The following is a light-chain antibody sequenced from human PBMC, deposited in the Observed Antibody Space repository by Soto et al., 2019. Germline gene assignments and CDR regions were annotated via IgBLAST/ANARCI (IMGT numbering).Light chain of an antibody. CDR2: DTS. CDR1: QSVGSN. CDR3: QQYNDWPPMYT. J-gene: IGKJ2*01. V-gene: IGKV3-15*01. Sequence: EIVLTQSPATLSVSPGERATLSCRASQSVGSNLAWYQQKPGQAPRLLMYDTSTRATGFPARFGGSGSGTEFTLTISSLQSEDFAVYYCQQYNDWPPMYTFGQGTKLEIK.